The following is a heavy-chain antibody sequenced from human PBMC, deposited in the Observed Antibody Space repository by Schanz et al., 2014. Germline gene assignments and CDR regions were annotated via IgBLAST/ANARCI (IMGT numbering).Heavy chain of an antibody. CDR3: ARHAVALVPEYFMDV. CDR1: GFTFSRFG. V-gene: IGHV3-33*01. CDR2: VWSDGNTK. J-gene: IGHJ6*03. D-gene: IGHD2-15*01. Sequence: QVQLVESGGGVVRPGRSLRLSCATSGFTFSRFGMHWVRQAPGKGPEWVALVWSDGNTKYYVDSVKGRFTISRDNSMNTLHLQMDGLRVEDTAVYYFARHAVALVPEYFMDVWSNGTPVAVSS.